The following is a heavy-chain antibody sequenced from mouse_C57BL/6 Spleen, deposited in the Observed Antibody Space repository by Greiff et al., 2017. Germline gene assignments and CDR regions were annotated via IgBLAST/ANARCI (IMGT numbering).Heavy chain of an antibody. CDR3: AREGGTTDYFDY. D-gene: IGHD1-1*01. V-gene: IGHV5-4*01. CDR1: GFTFSSYA. Sequence: EVKVVESGGGLVKPGGSLKLSCAASGFTFSSYAMSWVRQTPEKRLEWVATISDGGSYTYYPDNVKGRFTISRDNAKNNLYLQMSHLKSEDTAMYYCAREGGTTDYFDYWGQGTTLTVSS. CDR2: ISDGGSYT. J-gene: IGHJ2*01.